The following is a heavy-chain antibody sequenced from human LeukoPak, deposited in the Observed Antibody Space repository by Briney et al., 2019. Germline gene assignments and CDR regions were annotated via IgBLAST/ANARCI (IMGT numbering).Heavy chain of an antibody. CDR1: GGSISSGGYY. D-gene: IGHD2-2*01. Sequence: PSQTLSLTCTVSGGSISSGGYYWSWIRQHPGKGLEWIGYIYYSGSTYYNPSLKSRVTISVDTSKNQFSLKLSSVTAADTAVYYCARSPYCSSTSCYFGLAEYYYYGMDVWGQGTTVTVSS. CDR2: IYYSGST. CDR3: ARSPYCSSTSCYFGLAEYYYYGMDV. J-gene: IGHJ6*02. V-gene: IGHV4-31*03.